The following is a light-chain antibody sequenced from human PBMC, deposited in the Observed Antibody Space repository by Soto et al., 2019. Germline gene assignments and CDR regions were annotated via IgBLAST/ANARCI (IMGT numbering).Light chain of an antibody. Sequence: QPVLTQPPSVSGAPGQRVTISCTGSSSNIGAGYDEHWYQQIPGTAPKLLIYGNSNRPSGVPDRFSGSKSGTSASLAITGLQAEDEADYYSQSYHSSLIGPRVFGGGTKLTVL. CDR3: QSYHSSLIGPRV. CDR1: SSNIGAGYD. J-gene: IGLJ3*02. V-gene: IGLV1-40*01. CDR2: GNS.